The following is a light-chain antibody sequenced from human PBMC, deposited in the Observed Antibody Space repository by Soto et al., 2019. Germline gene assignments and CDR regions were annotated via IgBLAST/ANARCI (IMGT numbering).Light chain of an antibody. CDR3: QQYNNWPLT. CDR2: GAS. V-gene: IGKV3-15*01. J-gene: IGKJ4*01. CDR1: QSVSSN. Sequence: EIVMTQSLATLSVSPGERATLSCRASQSVSSNLAWYQQKPGQAPRLLIYGASTRATGIPARFSGSGSGTEFTLTISSLQSEDFAVYYCQQYNNWPLTFGGGTTV.